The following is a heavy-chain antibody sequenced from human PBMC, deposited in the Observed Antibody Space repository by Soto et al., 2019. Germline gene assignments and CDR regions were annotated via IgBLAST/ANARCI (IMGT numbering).Heavy chain of an antibody. Sequence: LSLTCSVSGDSINSYYWSWIRQPPGKGLEWIGYIYSTGSTNYNPSLKSRVTMSVDMSKNQFSLKLTSVTAADTAVYFCARLLGDILTGYSFDYWGQGTLVTVSS. V-gene: IGHV4-59*08. D-gene: IGHD3-9*01. CDR1: GDSINSYY. J-gene: IGHJ4*02. CDR3: ARLLGDILTGYSFDY. CDR2: IYSTGST.